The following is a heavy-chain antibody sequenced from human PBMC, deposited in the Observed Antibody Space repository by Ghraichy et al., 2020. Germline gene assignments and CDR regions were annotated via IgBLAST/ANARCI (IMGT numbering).Heavy chain of an antibody. CDR3: ALDGGPQWFDY. Sequence: ASVKVSCKASGYMFTSYYISWVRQAPGQGPEGLGWINTYDGKTKYAQKLQGRVTMTADTSTTTAYMEVRGLRSDDTAVYYCALDGGPQWFDYWGQGTLVTVSS. J-gene: IGHJ4*02. V-gene: IGHV1-18*01. D-gene: IGHD4-23*01. CDR2: INTYDGKT. CDR1: GYMFTSYY.